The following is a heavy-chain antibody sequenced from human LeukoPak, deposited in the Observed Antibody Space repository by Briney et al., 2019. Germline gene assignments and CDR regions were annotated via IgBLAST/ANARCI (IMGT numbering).Heavy chain of an antibody. CDR3: ARLGFVVVPAAMTYYYYYYMDV. J-gene: IGHJ6*03. D-gene: IGHD2-2*01. CDR1: GYTFTSYD. V-gene: IGHV1-8*03. CDR2: MKPNSGNT. Sequence: ASVKVSCKASGYTFTSYDINWVRQATGQGLEWMGWMKPNSGNTGYAQKFQGRVTITRNTSISTACMELSSLRSEDTAVYYCARLGFVVVPAAMTYYYYYYMDVWGKGTTVTVSS.